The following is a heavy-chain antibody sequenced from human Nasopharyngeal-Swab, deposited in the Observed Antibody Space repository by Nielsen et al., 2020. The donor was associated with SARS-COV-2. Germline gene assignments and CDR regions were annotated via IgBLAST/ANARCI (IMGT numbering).Heavy chain of an antibody. Sequence: GGSLRLSCAASGFTFSSYAMSWVRQAPGKGLEWVSAIGGSGGNTYYADSVKGRFTISRDNSKNTLYLQMNSLRAEDTAVYYCAKVPTAFGGVIAELDYWGQGTLVTVSS. CDR2: IGGSGGNT. D-gene: IGHD3-16*02. CDR1: GFTFSSYA. V-gene: IGHV3-23*01. CDR3: AKVPTAFGGVIAELDY. J-gene: IGHJ4*02.